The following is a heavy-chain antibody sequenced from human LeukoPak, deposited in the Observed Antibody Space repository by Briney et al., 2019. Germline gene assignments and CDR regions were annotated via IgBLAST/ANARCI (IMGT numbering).Heavy chain of an antibody. D-gene: IGHD5-18*01. V-gene: IGHV1-69*13. Sequence: GASVKVSCKASGGTFSSYAISWVRQAPGQGLEWMGGIIPIFGTANYAQKFQGRVTITADESTSTAYMELSSLRSEDTAVYYCARSDTAMVTTIYSFDYWGQGTLVTVSS. CDR2: IIPIFGTA. CDR3: ARSDTAMVTTIYSFDY. CDR1: GGTFSSYA. J-gene: IGHJ4*02.